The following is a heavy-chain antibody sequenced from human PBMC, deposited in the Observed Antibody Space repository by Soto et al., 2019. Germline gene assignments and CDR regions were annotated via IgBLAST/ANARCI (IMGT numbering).Heavy chain of an antibody. D-gene: IGHD4-17*01. CDR1: GGSVSSGSYY. CDR3: AREVDYGEDWFDP. V-gene: IGHV4-61*01. Sequence: QVQLQESGPGLVKPSETLSLTCTVSGGSVSSGSYYWSWLRQPPGKGLEWIGYIYYSGSTNYNPALTSRATISVDTSKNQFSLKLSSVTAADTAVYYCAREVDYGEDWFDPWGQGTLVTVSS. J-gene: IGHJ5*02. CDR2: IYYSGST.